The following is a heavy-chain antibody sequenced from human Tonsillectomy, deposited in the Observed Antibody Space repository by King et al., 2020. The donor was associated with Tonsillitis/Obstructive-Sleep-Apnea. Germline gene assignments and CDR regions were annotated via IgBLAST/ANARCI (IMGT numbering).Heavy chain of an antibody. D-gene: IGHD3/OR15-3a*01. CDR1: GYIFTTYG. Sequence: VQLVESGAEVKKPGASVKVSCTASGYIFTTYGISWVRQAPGQGLEWMGWSSTYNGNTNYAQKLQGRVTMTTDTSTSIAYMELRSLRSDDTAVYYCARGTYFDYWGQGTLVTVSS. V-gene: IGHV1-18*01. CDR3: ARGTYFDY. J-gene: IGHJ4*02. CDR2: SSTYNGNT.